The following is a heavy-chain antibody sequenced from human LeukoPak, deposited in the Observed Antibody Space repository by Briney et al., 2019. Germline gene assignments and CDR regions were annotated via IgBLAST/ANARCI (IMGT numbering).Heavy chain of an antibody. J-gene: IGHJ5*02. CDR2: ISGSGGST. V-gene: IGHV3-23*01. CDR1: GFTFSSYV. D-gene: IGHD3-10*01. Sequence: GGSLRLSCAASGFTFSSYVMSWVRQAPGKGLEWVSAISGSGGSTFYADSVKGRFTISRDNSKNTLYLQMNSLRAEDTAVYYCEKYFDLGGTGSYYNLFDHWGQGTLVTVSS. CDR3: EKYFDLGGTGSYYNLFDH.